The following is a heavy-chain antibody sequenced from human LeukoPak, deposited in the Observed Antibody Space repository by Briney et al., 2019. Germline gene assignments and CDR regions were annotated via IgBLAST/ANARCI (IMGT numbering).Heavy chain of an antibody. D-gene: IGHD7-27*01. CDR3: ARGVGLTGFDY. J-gene: IGHJ4*02. CDR2: TYYRSKWYN. V-gene: IGHV6-1*01. CDR1: GDSVSSNSAA. Sequence: SQTLSLTCAISGDSVSSNSAAWHWIRQSSSRGLVWLGRTYYRSKWYNDYAVSVKSRITINPDTAKNQFSLQLNSVTPEDTAVYYCARGVGLTGFDYWGQGILVTVSS.